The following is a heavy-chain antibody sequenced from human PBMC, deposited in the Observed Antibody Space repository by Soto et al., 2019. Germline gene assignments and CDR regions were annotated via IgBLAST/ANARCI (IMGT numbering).Heavy chain of an antibody. Sequence: GGSLRLSCAAAGFTFSSYAMSWVRQAPGKGLEWVSAISGSGGSTYYADSVKGRFTISRDNSKNTLYLQMNSLRADDTAVYYCEKSGIKHQLQHYSGQRTLVIVSS. CDR2: ISGSGGST. J-gene: IGHJ4*02. V-gene: IGHV3-23*01. D-gene: IGHD2-2*01. CDR3: EKSGIKHQLQHY. CDR1: GFTFSSYA.